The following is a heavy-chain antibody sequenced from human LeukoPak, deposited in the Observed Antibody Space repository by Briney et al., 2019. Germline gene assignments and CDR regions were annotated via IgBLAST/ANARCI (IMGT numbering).Heavy chain of an antibody. J-gene: IGHJ4*02. CDR2: ISGSGGST. CDR1: GFTFSSYA. Sequence: GGSLRLSCAASGFTFSSYAMSWVRQAPGKGLEWVSAISGSGGSTYYADSVKGRFTISRDNSKNTLYLQMNSLRAEDTAVYYCAKVVGDSYMPDQNYFDYWGQGTLVTVSS. CDR3: AKVVGDSYMPDQNYFDY. D-gene: IGHD3-16*01. V-gene: IGHV3-23*01.